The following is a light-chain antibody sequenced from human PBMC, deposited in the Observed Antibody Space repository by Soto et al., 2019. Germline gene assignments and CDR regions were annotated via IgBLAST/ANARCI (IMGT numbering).Light chain of an antibody. J-gene: IGKJ5*01. CDR3: LQLNSYPIT. V-gene: IGKV1-9*01. CDR1: QGISSY. Sequence: IQLTQSPSSLPASVGDRVTITCRASQGISSYLAWYQQKPGKAPKLLIYAASTLQSSVPSRFSDSGSGTDFTLTISSLQPEDLETYYCLQLNSYPITFGQGTRLEIK. CDR2: AAS.